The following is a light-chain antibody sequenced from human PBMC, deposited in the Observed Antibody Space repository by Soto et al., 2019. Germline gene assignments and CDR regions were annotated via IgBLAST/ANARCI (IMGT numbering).Light chain of an antibody. V-gene: IGLV1-44*01. CDR2: GNS. Sequence: QSVLTQPPSASGTPGQRVTISCSGSPSNVGNSGVNWYQQVPGAAPKLLINGNSQRRSGVPERFSASKSATSASLAISGVQSEDEADYFCAAWDDSLNGVVFGGGTTVTVL. CDR1: PSNVGNSG. CDR3: AAWDDSLNGVV. J-gene: IGLJ3*02.